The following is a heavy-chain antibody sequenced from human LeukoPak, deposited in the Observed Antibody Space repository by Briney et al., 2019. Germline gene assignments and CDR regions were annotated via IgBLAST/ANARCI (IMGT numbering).Heavy chain of an antibody. CDR3: ARHQGSGYYYPFDY. CDR1: GDSISSSSYY. CDR2: IYYSGST. J-gene: IGHJ4*02. V-gene: IGHV4-39*01. D-gene: IGHD3-22*01. Sequence: SETLSLTCAVSGDSISSSSYYWGWIRQPPGKGLEWIGSIYYSGSTYYNPSLKSRVTISVDTSKNQFSLKLSSVTAADTAVYYCARHQGSGYYYPFDYWGQGTLVTVSS.